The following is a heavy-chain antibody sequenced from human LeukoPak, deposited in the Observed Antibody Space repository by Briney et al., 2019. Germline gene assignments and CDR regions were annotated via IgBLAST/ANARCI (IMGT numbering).Heavy chain of an antibody. CDR1: GYTFTCYR. V-gene: IGHV1-2*02. CDR3: ATSGNTWYNDY. CDR2: ITPKNGGT. J-gene: IGHJ4*02. D-gene: IGHD6-13*01. Sequence: GASVKVSCKTSGYTFTCYRLHWVRHIPGQGLEWMAWITPKNGGTNYAEKFQGRLTLTRDMSISTTYMELSSLRSDDTAVYYCATSGNTWYNDYWGQGTLVTVSS.